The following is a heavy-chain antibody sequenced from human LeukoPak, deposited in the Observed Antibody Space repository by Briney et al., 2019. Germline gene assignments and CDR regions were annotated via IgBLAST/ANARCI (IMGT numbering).Heavy chain of an antibody. CDR1: GGSFSGYY. J-gene: IGHJ6*03. CDR2: INHSGST. CDR3: ARPSGPWISMIVVVKLQNYYYYYYMDV. V-gene: IGHV4-34*01. D-gene: IGHD3-22*01. Sequence: SETLSLTCAVYGGSFSGYYWSWVRQPPGKGLEWIGEINHSGSTNYNPSLKSRVTISVDTSKNQFSLKLSSVTAADTAVYYCARPSGPWISMIVVVKLQNYYYYYYMDVWGKGTTVTVSS.